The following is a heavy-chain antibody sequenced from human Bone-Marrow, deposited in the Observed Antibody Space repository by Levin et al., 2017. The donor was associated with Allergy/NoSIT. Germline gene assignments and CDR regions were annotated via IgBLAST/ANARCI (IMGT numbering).Heavy chain of an antibody. Sequence: ASVKVSCKASGYTFTKYGLHWVRQAPGQRLEWLGWINGANGKTKYSEKFQGRVTITRDASATTVYMELSSLRSEDTGVFYCAKDSGYDWNFVAQGPFGIWGQGTMVTVSS. CDR3: AKDSGYDWNFVAQGPFGI. CDR2: INGANGKT. CDR1: GYTFTKYG. J-gene: IGHJ3*02. D-gene: IGHD1-7*01. V-gene: IGHV1-3*01.